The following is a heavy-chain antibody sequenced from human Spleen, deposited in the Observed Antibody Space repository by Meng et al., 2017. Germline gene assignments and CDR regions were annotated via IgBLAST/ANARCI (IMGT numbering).Heavy chain of an antibody. CDR2: IKQDGSEK. CDR3: ANGYCSSTRCYPNWFDP. D-gene: IGHD2-2*01. V-gene: IGHV3-7*01. J-gene: IGHJ5*02. CDR1: GFSFSTYW. Sequence: GESLKISCAASGFSFSTYWMSWVRQAPGKGLEWVANIKQDGSEKHYVDSVKGRFTISRDNAKNSLYLQMNSLRAEDTAVYYCANGYCSSTRCYPNWFDPWGQGTLVTVSS.